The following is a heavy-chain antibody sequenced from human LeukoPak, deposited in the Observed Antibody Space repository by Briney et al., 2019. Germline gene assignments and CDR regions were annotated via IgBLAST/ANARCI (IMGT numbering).Heavy chain of an antibody. CDR1: GFTFSSYA. CDR3: AKVQRLLLWFGEFDP. V-gene: IGHV3-23*01. CDR2: ISGSGGST. D-gene: IGHD3-10*01. Sequence: GGSLRLSCAASGFTFSSYAMGWVRQAPGKGLEWVSAISGSGGSTYYADSVKGRFTISRDNSKNTLYLQMNSLRAEDTAVYYCAKVQRLLLWFGEFDPWGQGTLVTVSS. J-gene: IGHJ5*02.